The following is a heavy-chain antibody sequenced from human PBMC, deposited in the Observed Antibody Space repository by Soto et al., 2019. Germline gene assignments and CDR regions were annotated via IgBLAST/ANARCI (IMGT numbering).Heavy chain of an antibody. Sequence: SETLSLTCAVYGGSFIGYYWSWIRQPPGKGLEWIGEINHSGSTNYNPSLKSRVTISVDTSKNQFSLKLSSVTAADTAVYYCARGRSPIVVITSYYFDYWGQGTLVTVSS. J-gene: IGHJ4*02. V-gene: IGHV4-34*01. CDR2: INHSGST. CDR3: ARGRSPIVVITSYYFDY. D-gene: IGHD3-22*01. CDR1: GGSFIGYY.